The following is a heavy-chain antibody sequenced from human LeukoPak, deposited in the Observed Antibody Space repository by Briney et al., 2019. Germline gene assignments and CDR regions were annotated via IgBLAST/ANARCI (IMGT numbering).Heavy chain of an antibody. V-gene: IGHV3-21*01. CDR3: ARDMKVGATNPYYFDY. CDR2: ISSSSSYI. CDR1: GFTFSSYN. D-gene: IGHD1-26*01. J-gene: IGHJ4*02. Sequence: PGGSLRLSCAASGFTFSSYNMNWVRQAPGKGLEWVSSISSSSSYIYYADSVKGRFTISRDNAKNSLYLQMNSLRAEDTAVYYCARDMKVGATNPYYFDYWGQGTLVTVSS.